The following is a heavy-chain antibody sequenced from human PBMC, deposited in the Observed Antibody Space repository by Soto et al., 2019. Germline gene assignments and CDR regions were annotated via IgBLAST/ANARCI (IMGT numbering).Heavy chain of an antibody. CDR1: GYTFTSYD. J-gene: IGHJ4*02. Sequence: QVQLVQSGAEVKKPGASVKVSCKASGYTFTSYDINWVRQATGQGLEWMGWMNPNSGNTGYAQKSQGRVTTTKNTSIFSACTQLSILSPVHTAVYQCAITHLSFGASHYWGQGTLVTVSS. V-gene: IGHV1-8*01. D-gene: IGHD3-16*01. CDR3: AITHLSFGASHY. CDR2: MNPNSGNT.